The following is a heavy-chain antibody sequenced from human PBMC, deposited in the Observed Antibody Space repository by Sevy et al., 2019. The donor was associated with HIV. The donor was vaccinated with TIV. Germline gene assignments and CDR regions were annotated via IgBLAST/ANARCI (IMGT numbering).Heavy chain of an antibody. J-gene: IGHJ3*02. D-gene: IGHD4-17*01. CDR3: ARDGGTMTTPGSFDI. CDR1: GVSISSGAYS. Sequence: SETLSLTCAVSGVSISSGAYSWNWIRQPPGKGLEWMGNIYHTGNTYYNPSLKSRITISLDGSKNQFSLRLSSVTAADTAVYFCARDGGTMTTPGSFDIWGQGTMVTVSS. V-gene: IGHV4-30-2*01. CDR2: IYHTGNT.